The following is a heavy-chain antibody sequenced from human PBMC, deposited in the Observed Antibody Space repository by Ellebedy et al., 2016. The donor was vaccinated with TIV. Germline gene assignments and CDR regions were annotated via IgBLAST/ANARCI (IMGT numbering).Heavy chain of an antibody. Sequence: ASVKVSXKASRYTFTSYYMHWVRQAPGQGLEWMGIINPSGGSTTYAQKFQGRVTMTRDTSTSTVYMELSSLRSEDTAVYYCASTLGGDGYNGVHPWGQGTLVTVSS. CDR2: INPSGGST. J-gene: IGHJ4*02. CDR1: RYTFTSYY. CDR3: ASTLGGDGYNGVHP. V-gene: IGHV1-46*01. D-gene: IGHD5-24*01.